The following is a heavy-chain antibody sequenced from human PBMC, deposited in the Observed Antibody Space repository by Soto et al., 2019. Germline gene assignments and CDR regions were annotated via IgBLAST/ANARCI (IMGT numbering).Heavy chain of an antibody. CDR3: TTDLGYSSSGGSCYPSADV. V-gene: IGHV3-15*01. D-gene: IGHD2-15*01. Sequence: GGSLRLSCAASGFTFSNAWMSWVRQAPGKGLEWVGRIKSKTDGGTTDYAAPVKGRFTISRDDSKNTLYLQMNSLKTEDTAVYYCTTDLGYSSSGGSCYPSADVWGQGTTVTISS. CDR2: IKSKTDGGTT. J-gene: IGHJ6*02. CDR1: GFTFSNAW.